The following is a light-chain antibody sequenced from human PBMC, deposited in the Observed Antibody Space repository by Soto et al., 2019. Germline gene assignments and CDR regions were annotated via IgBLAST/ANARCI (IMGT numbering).Light chain of an antibody. J-gene: IGKJ1*01. Sequence: EIVMTQSPATLSVSPGGRATLSCRASQSISDTLAWYQQKPGQAPRLLIYSASRRATGFPGRFSGSGSGTDFTLTIGSLQSEDLAVYYCQQYNNWPWTFGQGTKVDIK. CDR2: SAS. V-gene: IGKV3-15*01. CDR3: QQYNNWPWT. CDR1: QSISDT.